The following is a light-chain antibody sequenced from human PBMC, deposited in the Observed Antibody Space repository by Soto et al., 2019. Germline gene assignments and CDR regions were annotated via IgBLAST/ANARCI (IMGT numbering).Light chain of an antibody. V-gene: IGKV3-11*01. CDR1: QSVSIL. Sequence: EIVLTQSPATLSVSPGERATLSCRASQSVSILLAWYQQKPGQAPRLLIHGATTRATGIPARFSGSGSGTDFTLTINNLEPEDFAVYYCQVRTNWSIAFGRGTRLEIK. J-gene: IGKJ5*01. CDR3: QVRTNWSIA. CDR2: GAT.